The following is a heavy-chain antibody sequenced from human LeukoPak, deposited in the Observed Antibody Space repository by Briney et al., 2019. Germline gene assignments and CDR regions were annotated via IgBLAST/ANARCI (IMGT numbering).Heavy chain of an antibody. Sequence: GGSLRLSCAASGFTFSSYWMNWARQAPGKGLKWVASINHNGNVNYYVDSVKGRFTISRDNAKNSLYLQMSNLRAEDTAVYFCARGGGLDVWGQGATVTVSS. V-gene: IGHV3-7*03. CDR3: ARGGGLDV. CDR1: GFTFSSYW. CDR2: INHNGNVN. J-gene: IGHJ6*02. D-gene: IGHD3-16*01.